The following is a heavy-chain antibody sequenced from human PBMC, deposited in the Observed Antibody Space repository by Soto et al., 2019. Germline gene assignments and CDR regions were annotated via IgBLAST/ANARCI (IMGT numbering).Heavy chain of an antibody. CDR3: AKEGATLAPGYYYYGMDV. Sequence: QVQLVESGGGVVQPGRSLRLSCAASGFTFSSYGMHWVRQAPGKGLEWVAVISYDGSNKYYADSVKGRFTISRDNSKNPLYLQMHSLRAEDTAVYYRAKEGATLAPGYYYYGMDVWGQGTTVTVSS. CDR1: GFTFSSYG. D-gene: IGHD1-26*01. J-gene: IGHJ6*02. CDR2: ISYDGSNK. V-gene: IGHV3-30*18.